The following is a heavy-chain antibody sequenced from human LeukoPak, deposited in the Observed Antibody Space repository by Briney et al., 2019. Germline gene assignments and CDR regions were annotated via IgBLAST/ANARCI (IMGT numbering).Heavy chain of an antibody. D-gene: IGHD1-26*01. J-gene: IGHJ3*02. Sequence: EASVKVSCKASGYTFTGYYMHWVRQAPGQGLEWMGWINPDSGGTNYAQTFQGRVTMTRDTSISTAYMELSRLRSDDTAVYYCARGRKYSGSTEAFDIWGQGTMVTVSS. CDR3: ARGRKYSGSTEAFDI. CDR1: GYTFTGYY. V-gene: IGHV1-2*02. CDR2: INPDSGGT.